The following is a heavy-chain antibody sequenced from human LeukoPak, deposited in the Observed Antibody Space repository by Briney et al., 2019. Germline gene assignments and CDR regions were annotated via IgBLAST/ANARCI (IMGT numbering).Heavy chain of an antibody. V-gene: IGHV1-2*02. CDR3: ARGFLWFGGPDAFDI. CDR2: INPNSGGT. CDR1: GYTFTGYY. J-gene: IGHJ3*02. D-gene: IGHD3-10*01. Sequence: ASVKVSCKASGYTFTGYYMHWVRQAPGQGLEWMGWINPNSGGTKYGKKFQGRVTMTRDTSISAAYMELSRLRSDDTAVYYCARGFLWFGGPDAFDIWGLGTMLTVSS.